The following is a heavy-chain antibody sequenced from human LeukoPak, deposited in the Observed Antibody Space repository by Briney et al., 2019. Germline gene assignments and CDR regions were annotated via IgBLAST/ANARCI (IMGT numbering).Heavy chain of an antibody. Sequence: SETLSLTCAVYGGSFSGYYWSWIRQPPGKGLEWIGEINHSGSTNYNASLKSRVTISIDTSKNQISLRLTPVTATDTAMYYCARQTGSGLFTLPGGQGTLVTVSS. D-gene: IGHD3/OR15-3a*01. CDR3: ARQTGSGLFTLP. CDR2: INHSGST. V-gene: IGHV4-34*01. J-gene: IGHJ4*02. CDR1: GGSFSGYY.